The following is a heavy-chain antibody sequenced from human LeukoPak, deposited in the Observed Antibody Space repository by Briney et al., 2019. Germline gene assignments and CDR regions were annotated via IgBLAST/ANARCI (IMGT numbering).Heavy chain of an antibody. CDR1: GYTFTSYY. V-gene: IGHV1-46*01. CDR2: INPRGGST. CDR3: ARRDGYNYHYYGMDV. J-gene: IGHJ6*02. D-gene: IGHD5-24*01. Sequence: GASVKVSCKASGYTFTSYYMHWVRQAPGQGLEWMGIINPRGGSTSYAQKFQGRVTMTRDTSTSTVYMELSSLRSEDTAVYYCARRDGYNYHYYGMDVWGQGTTVTVSS.